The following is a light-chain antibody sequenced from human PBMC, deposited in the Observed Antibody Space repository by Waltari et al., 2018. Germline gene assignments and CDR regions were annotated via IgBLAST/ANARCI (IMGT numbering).Light chain of an antibody. CDR1: QSVLYTPSNNDY. J-gene: IGKJ4*01. CDR3: HQYFSVPLT. Sequence: DIVVTQSPDSLAVSLGETATLNCKSSQSVLYTPSNNDYLAWYQQKPGQPPKLLIHRASTREFGVPDRFSGSGSGTDFTLTISSLQAEDVATYYCHQYFSVPLTFGGGTRVEIK. V-gene: IGKV4-1*01. CDR2: RAS.